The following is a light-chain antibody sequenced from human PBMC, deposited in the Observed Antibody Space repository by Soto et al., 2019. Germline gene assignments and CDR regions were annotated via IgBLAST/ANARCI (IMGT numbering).Light chain of an antibody. Sequence: EMVMTQSPATLSVSPGERVSLSCRASQSIGSDLAWYQQKPGQAPRLLFYGASTRATGFPARFSGSGSGTEFPLTISSLESEDFAVYYCQQYYKWPPWTFGQGTRVEIK. CDR3: QQYYKWPPWT. CDR2: GAS. J-gene: IGKJ1*01. CDR1: QSIGSD. V-gene: IGKV3-15*01.